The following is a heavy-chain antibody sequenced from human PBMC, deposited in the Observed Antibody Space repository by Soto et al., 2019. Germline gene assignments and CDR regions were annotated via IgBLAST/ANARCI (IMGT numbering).Heavy chain of an antibody. CDR2: MYYSGST. V-gene: IGHV4-39*02. D-gene: IGHD1-26*01. CDR1: GGSFSGYY. J-gene: IGHJ5*02. CDR3: ATQEVGGSYVYTFDP. Sequence: PSETLSLTCAVYGGSFSGYYWGWIRQPPGKGLEWIGSMYYSGSTYYNPSLKSRVTISVDTSKNHFSLKLSSVTAADTAVYYCATQEVGGSYVYTFDPWGQGTLVTVSS.